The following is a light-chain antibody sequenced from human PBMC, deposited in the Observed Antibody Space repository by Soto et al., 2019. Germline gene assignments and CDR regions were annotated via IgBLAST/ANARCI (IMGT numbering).Light chain of an antibody. V-gene: IGLV2-14*01. CDR3: WSYAGSNTVV. J-gene: IGLJ2*01. CDR2: EVS. Sequence: QSVPTQPASVSGSPGQSITISCTGTSSDVGGYIYVSWYQQHPDKAPKLMIYEVSNRPSGVSNRFSGSKSGNTASLTISGLQAEDEADYYCWSYAGSNTVVFGGGTKLTVL. CDR1: SSDVGGYIY.